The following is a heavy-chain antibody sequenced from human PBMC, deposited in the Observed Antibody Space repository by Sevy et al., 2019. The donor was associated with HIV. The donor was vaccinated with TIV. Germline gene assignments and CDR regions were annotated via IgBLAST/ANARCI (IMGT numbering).Heavy chain of an antibody. CDR1: GFRFSDSY. J-gene: IGHJ4*02. Sequence: GGSLRLSCAASGFRFSDSYMSWIRQAPGKGLDWVSYISGSGSAKYNADSMKGRFTISRDNAKNSLYLQMNSLRAEDTAVYYCARVSGTREWGFYFDSWGQGTLVTVSS. CDR2: ISGSGSAK. D-gene: IGHD3-3*01. V-gene: IGHV3-11*01. CDR3: ARVSGTREWGFYFDS.